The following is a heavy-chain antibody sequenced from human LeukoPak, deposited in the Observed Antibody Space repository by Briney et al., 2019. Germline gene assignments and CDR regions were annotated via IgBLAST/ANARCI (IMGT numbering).Heavy chain of an antibody. CDR1: GYTFTSYG. Sequence: ASVKVSCEASGYTFTSYGISWVRQAPGQGLEWMGWISAYNGNTNYAQKLQGRVTMTTDTSTSTAYMELRSLRPNDTAVYYCARDYYDSSGYYYFDYWGQGTLVTVSS. CDR3: ARDYYDSSGYYYFDY. CDR2: ISAYNGNT. D-gene: IGHD3-22*01. J-gene: IGHJ4*02. V-gene: IGHV1-18*01.